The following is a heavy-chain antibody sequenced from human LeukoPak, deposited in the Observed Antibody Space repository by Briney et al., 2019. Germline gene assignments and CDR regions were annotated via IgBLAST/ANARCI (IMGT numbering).Heavy chain of an antibody. CDR2: ISNIGDT. D-gene: IGHD2-21*02. V-gene: IGHV4-31*03. CDR3: ARDVLVTASPDAFDI. Sequence: PSETLSLTCTVSGASITSGGYSWTWIRQAPGKGLEWIGYISNIGDTDYNPSLKSRVTISLDTSKNQFSLKLTSVTDADTAMYFCARDVLVTASPDAFDIWGQGTMVTVSS. CDR1: GASITSGGYS. J-gene: IGHJ3*02.